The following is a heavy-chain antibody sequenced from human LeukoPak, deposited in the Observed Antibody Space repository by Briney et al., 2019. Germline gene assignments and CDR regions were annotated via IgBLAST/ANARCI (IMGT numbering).Heavy chain of an antibody. V-gene: IGHV3-11*04. Sequence: PGGSLRLSCAASGFTFSDYYMSWIRQAPGKGLEWVSYISSSGSTIYYADSVKGRFTISRDNAKHSLYLQLNILRAEDTAVYYCARERDWNDDFDYWGQGTLVTVSS. CDR3: ARERDWNDDFDY. D-gene: IGHD1-1*01. J-gene: IGHJ4*02. CDR2: ISSSGSTI. CDR1: GFTFSDYY.